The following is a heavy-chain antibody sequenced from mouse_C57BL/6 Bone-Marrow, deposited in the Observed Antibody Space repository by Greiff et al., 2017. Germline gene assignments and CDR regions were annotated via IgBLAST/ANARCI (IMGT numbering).Heavy chain of an antibody. Sequence: EVKLMESGGDLVKPGGSLKLSCAASGFTFSSYGMSWVRQTPDKRLEWVATISSGGSYTYYPDSVKGRFTISRDNAKNPLYLQLSSLKSEDTAMYYCARLILRSFFGYWGQGTTRTVSS. CDR3: ARLILRSFFGY. CDR2: ISSGGSYT. V-gene: IGHV5-6*01. D-gene: IGHD1-1*01. J-gene: IGHJ2*01. CDR1: GFTFSSYG.